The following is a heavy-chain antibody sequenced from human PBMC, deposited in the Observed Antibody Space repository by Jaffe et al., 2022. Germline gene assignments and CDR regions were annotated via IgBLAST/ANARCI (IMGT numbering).Heavy chain of an antibody. V-gene: IGHV3-49*03. CDR3: TRDREYYDYIWGSMGKAPDGY. CDR1: GFTFGDYA. Sequence: EVQLVESGGGLVQPGRSLRLSCTASGFTFGDYAMSWFRQAPGKGLEWVGFIRSKAYGGTTEYAASVKGRFTISRDDSKSIAYLQMNSLKTEDTAVYYCTRDREYYDYIWGSMGKAPDGYWGQGTLVTVSS. D-gene: IGHD3-16*01. CDR2: IRSKAYGGTT. J-gene: IGHJ4*02.